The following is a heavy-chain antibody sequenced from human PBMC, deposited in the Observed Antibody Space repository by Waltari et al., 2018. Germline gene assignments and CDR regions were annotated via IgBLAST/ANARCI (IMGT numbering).Heavy chain of an antibody. Sequence: EVQLVESGGGLVQPGGSLRLSCAASGFTFNNYWITWVRQAPGKGLEWVATIKEDGSEKYYVDSVRGRFTISRDNVKNSLDLQMNSLRVEDTAVYYCARDPGGDYWGQGTLVTVSS. CDR2: IKEDGSEK. J-gene: IGHJ4*02. CDR3: ARDPGGDY. CDR1: GFTFNNYW. V-gene: IGHV3-7*01. D-gene: IGHD3-16*01.